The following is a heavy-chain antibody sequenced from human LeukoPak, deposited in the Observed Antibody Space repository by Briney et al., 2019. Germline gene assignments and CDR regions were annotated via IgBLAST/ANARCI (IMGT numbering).Heavy chain of an antibody. J-gene: IGHJ4*02. CDR2: INHSGST. Sequence: SETLSLTCTVSGGSISSYYWSWIRQPPGKGLEWIGEINHSGSTNYNPSLKSRVTISVDTSKNQFSLKLSSVTAADTGVYYCARGQYRRDYWGQGTLVTVSS. D-gene: IGHD2-2*01. CDR3: ARGQYRRDY. CDR1: GGSISSYY. V-gene: IGHV4-34*01.